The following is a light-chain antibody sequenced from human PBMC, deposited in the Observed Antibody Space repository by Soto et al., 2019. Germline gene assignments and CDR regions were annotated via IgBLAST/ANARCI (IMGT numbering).Light chain of an antibody. Sequence: DIQMTQSPSSLSASVGDRVTITCRASQGISNYLDWYQHKPGKVPKLLIYAASTLQSGVPSRSSGSGSGTDFTLNISSLQPADVANYYCHKYNSAPRTFGQGTKVEIK. V-gene: IGKV1-27*01. CDR3: HKYNSAPRT. CDR1: QGISNY. CDR2: AAS. J-gene: IGKJ1*01.